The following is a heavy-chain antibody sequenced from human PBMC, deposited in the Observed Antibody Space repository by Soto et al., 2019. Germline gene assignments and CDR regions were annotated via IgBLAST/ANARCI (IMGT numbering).Heavy chain of an antibody. CDR2: ISGSGGST. V-gene: IGHV3-23*01. Sequence: PGGSLRLSCAASGFTFSSYAMSWVRQAPGKGLEWVSAISGSGGSTYYADTVKGRFTISRDNSKNTLYLQMNRLRAEATAVYYCAKVGGGITVAFCWSQGTLVTVSS. J-gene: IGHJ4*02. CDR3: AKVGGGITVAFC. D-gene: IGHD3-16*01. CDR1: GFTFSSYA.